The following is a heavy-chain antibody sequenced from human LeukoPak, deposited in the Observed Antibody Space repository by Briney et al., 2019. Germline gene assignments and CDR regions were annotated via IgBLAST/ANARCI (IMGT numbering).Heavy chain of an antibody. CDR1: GFAFSRNW. J-gene: IGHJ4*02. V-gene: IGHV3-48*01. Sequence: GGSLRLSCEASGFAFSRNWMTWVREAPGKGLEWVSYISSSSSTIYYADSVTGRFTISRDNAKNSLYLQMNSLRAEDTAVYYCAKDRYEGYSYGYFDYWGQGTLVTVSS. D-gene: IGHD5-18*01. CDR3: AKDRYEGYSYGYFDY. CDR2: ISSSSSTI.